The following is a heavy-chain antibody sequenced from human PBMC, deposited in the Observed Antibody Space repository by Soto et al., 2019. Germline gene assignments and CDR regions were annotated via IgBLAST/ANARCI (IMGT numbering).Heavy chain of an antibody. V-gene: IGHV1-69*13. CDR2: IIPIFGTA. CDR3: ARSMNREAAMPSYFDY. D-gene: IGHD2-2*01. Sequence: ASVKVSCKASGGTFSSYAISWVRQAPGQGLEWMGGIIPIFGTANYAQKFQGRVTITADESTSTAYMELSSLRSEDTAVYYCARSMNREAAMPSYFDYWAQGTLVNVSS. CDR1: GGTFSSYA. J-gene: IGHJ4*02.